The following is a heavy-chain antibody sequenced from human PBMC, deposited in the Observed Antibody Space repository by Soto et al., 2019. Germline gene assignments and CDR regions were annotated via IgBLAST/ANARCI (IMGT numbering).Heavy chain of an antibody. D-gene: IGHD2-15*01. V-gene: IGHV3-23*01. CDR1: GFPFSSYA. J-gene: IGHJ5*02. Sequence: HPGGSLTLSCAASGFPFSSYAMSWVRQAPGKGLEWVSAISGSGGSTYYADSVKGRYTISRDNSKNTLYLQMNSLRAEDTAVYYCAKDLWYAGFDPWGQGTLVTVSS. CDR2: ISGSGGST. CDR3: AKDLWYAGFDP.